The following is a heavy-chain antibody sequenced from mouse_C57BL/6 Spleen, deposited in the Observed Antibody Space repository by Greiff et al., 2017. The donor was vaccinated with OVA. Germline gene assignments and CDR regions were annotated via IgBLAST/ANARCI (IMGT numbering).Heavy chain of an antibody. V-gene: IGHV1-42*01. J-gene: IGHJ1*03. CDR1: GYSFTGYY. CDR2: INPSTGGT. Sequence: VQLQQSGPELVKPGASVKISCKASGYSFTGYYMNWVKQSPEKSLEWIGEINPSTGGTTYNQKFKAKATLTVDKSSSTAYMQLKSLTSEDSAVYYCARNLHWYFDVWGTGTTVTVSS. CDR3: ARNLHWYFDV.